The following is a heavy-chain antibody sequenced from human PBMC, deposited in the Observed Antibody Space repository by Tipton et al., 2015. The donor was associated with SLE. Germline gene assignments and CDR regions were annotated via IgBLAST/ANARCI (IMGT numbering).Heavy chain of an antibody. CDR1: GGSISSSRYY. CDR3: ARDIDGYNWFDP. Sequence: LRLSCTVSGGSISSSRYYWGWIRQPPGKGLEWIGSIYHSGTAYYNPSLKSRVTISVDMSKNQFSLKLTSVTAADTAVYYCARDIDGYNWFDPWGQGTLVTVSS. D-gene: IGHD2-15*01. CDR2: IYHSGTA. V-gene: IGHV4-39*07. J-gene: IGHJ5*02.